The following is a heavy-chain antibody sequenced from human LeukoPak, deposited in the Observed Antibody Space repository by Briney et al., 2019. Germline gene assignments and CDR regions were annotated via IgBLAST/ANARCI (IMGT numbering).Heavy chain of an antibody. CDR1: GDSISSFY. CDR3: ARSIAARYDY. CDR2: IYYSGST. D-gene: IGHD6-6*01. Sequence: KPSETLSLTCSVSGDSISSFYWGWIRQPPGKGLEWIGYIYYSGSTDYTPSLKSRVTISVDTSKNQFSLKLTSVTAADTAVYYCARSIAARYDYWGQGTLVTVSS. J-gene: IGHJ4*02. V-gene: IGHV4-59*01.